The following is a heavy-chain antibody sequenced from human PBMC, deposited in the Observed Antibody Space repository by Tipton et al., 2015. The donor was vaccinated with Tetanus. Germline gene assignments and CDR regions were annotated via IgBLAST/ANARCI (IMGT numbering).Heavy chain of an antibody. J-gene: IGHJ6*02. V-gene: IGHV4-34*01. CDR3: ARGPGIFPSYGMDV. CDR1: GGSFSGYY. CDR2: INHSGST. Sequence: TLSLTCAVYGGSFSGYYWSWIRQPPGKGLEWIGEINHSGSTNYNPSLKSRVTISVDTSKDQFSLKLSSVTAADTAVYYCARGPGIFPSYGMDVWGQGTTVTVSS. D-gene: IGHD2-15*01.